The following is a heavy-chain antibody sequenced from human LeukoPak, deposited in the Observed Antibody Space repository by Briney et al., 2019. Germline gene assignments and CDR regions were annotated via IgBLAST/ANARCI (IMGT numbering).Heavy chain of an antibody. Sequence: PSETLSLTCTVSGGSVSSYYWSWMRQSPGKGLERIGYVYYSGSTNYNPALKSRVTISLDTSENQFSLKLSSVTAADTAVYYCAREANSPTARYWYFDLWGRGTQVTVSS. CDR3: AREANSPTARYWYFDL. D-gene: IGHD2-21*01. CDR2: VYYSGST. CDR1: GGSVSSYY. J-gene: IGHJ2*01. V-gene: IGHV4-59*02.